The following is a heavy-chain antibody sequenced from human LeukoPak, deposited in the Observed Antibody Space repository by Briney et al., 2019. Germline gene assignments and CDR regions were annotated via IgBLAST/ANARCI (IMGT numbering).Heavy chain of an antibody. V-gene: IGHV4-59*01. Sequence: SETLSLTCTVSGGSISSYYWSWIRQPPGKGLEWIGYIYYSGGTNYNPSLKSRVTISVDTSKNQFSLKLSSVTAADTAVYYCARARDAYSSSSFPRFARFDYWGQGTLVTVSS. CDR3: ARARDAYSSSSFPRFARFDY. J-gene: IGHJ4*02. CDR2: IYYSGGT. D-gene: IGHD6-13*01. CDR1: GGSISSYY.